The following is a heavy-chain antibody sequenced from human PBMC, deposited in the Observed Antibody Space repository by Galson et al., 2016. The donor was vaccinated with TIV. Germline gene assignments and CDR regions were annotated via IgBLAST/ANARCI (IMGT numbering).Heavy chain of an antibody. CDR1: GYTFTHYF. Sequence: SVKVSCKASGYTFTHYFVHWVRQAPGQGLEWMGRINPHSGGTDYAPKFQGRVTMTRDASISIAYMDLSGLKSDETVVYYFARERGPGCCDRTSCDGYYGFDVWGQGATFTVAS. CDR3: ARERGPGCCDRTSCDGYYGFDV. V-gene: IGHV1-2*05. D-gene: IGHD2-2*03. CDR2: INPHSGGT. J-gene: IGHJ6*02.